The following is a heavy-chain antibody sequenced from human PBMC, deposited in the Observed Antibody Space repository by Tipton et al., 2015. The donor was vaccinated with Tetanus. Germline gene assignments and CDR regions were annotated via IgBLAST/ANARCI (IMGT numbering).Heavy chain of an antibody. Sequence: TLSLTCTVSGGSISGSGYYWGWIRQPPGKGLEWIGRMFYSGSAYYNPSLKSRVSILVDLSKNQFSLKLSSVTAADTAVFYCARADSNGYYLDWGQGTLVTVSS. V-gene: IGHV4-39*01. J-gene: IGHJ4*02. CDR2: MFYSGSA. CDR3: ARADSNGYYLD. D-gene: IGHD3-22*01. CDR1: GGSISGSGYY.